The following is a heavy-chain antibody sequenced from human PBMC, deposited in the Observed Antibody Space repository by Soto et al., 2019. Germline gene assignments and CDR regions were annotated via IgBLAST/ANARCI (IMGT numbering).Heavy chain of an antibody. V-gene: IGHV3-66*01. J-gene: IGHJ4*02. CDR3: ARDQVTMIRRVITPFVH. CDR1: GFTVSSNH. D-gene: IGHD3-10*01. CDR2: IYSSGST. Sequence: EVQLVESGGGLVQPGGSLRLSCAASGFTVSSNHMSWVRQAPGKGLEWVSIIYSSGSTHYADFVKGRFTISRDNSKNTLYLQMNSLRDEDTAMYYCARDQVTMIRRVITPFVHWGQGTLVTVSS.